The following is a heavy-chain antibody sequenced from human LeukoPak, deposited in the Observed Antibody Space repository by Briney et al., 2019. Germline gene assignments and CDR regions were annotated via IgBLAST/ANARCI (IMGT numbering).Heavy chain of an antibody. Sequence: GGSLRLSCAASGFTFDDYAMHWVRQAPGKGLEWVSGISWNSGSIGYADSVKGRFTISRENAQNSLYLQMNSLRAEDTALYYCAKGRRSGTKGSLDYWGQGTLVTVSS. CDR1: GFTFDDYA. D-gene: IGHD1-7*01. CDR3: AKGRRSGTKGSLDY. J-gene: IGHJ4*02. CDR2: ISWNSGSI. V-gene: IGHV3-9*01.